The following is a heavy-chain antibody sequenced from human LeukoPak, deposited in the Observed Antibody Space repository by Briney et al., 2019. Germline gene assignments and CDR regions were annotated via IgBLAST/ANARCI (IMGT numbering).Heavy chain of an antibody. J-gene: IGHJ3*02. CDR2: ISSSSITI. D-gene: IGHD3-22*01. CDR3: ARNKYSVGNYYDIGTDAFDI. Sequence: GGSLRLSCAASGFTIRSYSSNWVRQAPGKGLEWVSYISSSSITIYYADSVKGRFTISRDNAKNSLYLQMNSLRDEATAVYYCARNKYSVGNYYDIGTDAFDIWGQGTMVTVSS. CDR1: GFTIRSYS. V-gene: IGHV3-48*02.